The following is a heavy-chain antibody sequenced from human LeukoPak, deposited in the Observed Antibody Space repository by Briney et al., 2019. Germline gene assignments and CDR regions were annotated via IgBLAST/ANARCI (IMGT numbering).Heavy chain of an antibody. Sequence: GGSLRLSCAASGFTFHNHGMSWVRQAPGKGLEWISVISGSSMSTYYADSVKGRFTVSRDNSKNTLYLQMNSLRAEDTAVYYCAKDDRLSTGYGSSDYWGQGTLVAVPS. CDR3: AKDDRLSTGYGSSDY. J-gene: IGHJ4*02. D-gene: IGHD3-10*01. CDR1: GFTFHNHG. V-gene: IGHV3-23*01. CDR2: ISGSSMST.